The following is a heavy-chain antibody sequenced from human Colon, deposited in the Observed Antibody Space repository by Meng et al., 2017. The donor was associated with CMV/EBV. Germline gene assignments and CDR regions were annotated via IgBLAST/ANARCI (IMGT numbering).Heavy chain of an antibody. CDR2: MDPTTGRT. J-gene: IGHJ1*01. V-gene: IGHV1-2*02. Sequence: VRLVQSGAEGRRPGASVKVSCKASGYSFTGYYIHWVRQAPGQGLEWMGWMDPTTGRTDYAQKFQGTVTMTRDTSISTAYLELSRLTSDDTAVYYRASHSSYVWGSHHWGQGTLVTVSS. D-gene: IGHD3-16*01. CDR3: ASHSSYVWGSHH. CDR1: GYSFTGYY.